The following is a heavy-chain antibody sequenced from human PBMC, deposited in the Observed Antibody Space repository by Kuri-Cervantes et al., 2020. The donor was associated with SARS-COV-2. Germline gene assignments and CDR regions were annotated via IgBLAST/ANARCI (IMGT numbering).Heavy chain of an antibody. D-gene: IGHD3-22*01. CDR1: GGSISSSSYY. CDR3: ASAQGPYYYDSSGYYRFDY. V-gene: IGHV4-39*01. Sequence: SQTLSLTCTVSGGSISSSSYYWGWIRQPPGKGLEWIGSIYYSGSTYYNPSLKSRVTISVDTSKNQFSLKLSSVTAADTAVYYCASAQGPYYYDSSGYYRFDYRGQGTLVTVSS. CDR2: IYYSGST. J-gene: IGHJ4*02.